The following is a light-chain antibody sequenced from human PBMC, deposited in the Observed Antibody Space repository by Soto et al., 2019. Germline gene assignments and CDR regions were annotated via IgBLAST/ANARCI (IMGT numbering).Light chain of an antibody. CDR1: QSISSY. CDR3: QQHGSSSWT. J-gene: IGKJ1*01. Sequence: DIQMTQSPASLSVSVGERVTITCRASQSISSYLDWYQQKPGKAPKLLIYAASSWHSGVPARFSGSGSGTDFTLTISSLQPEDFAVYYCQQHGSSSWTFGQGTKVDIK. V-gene: IGKV1-39*01. CDR2: AAS.